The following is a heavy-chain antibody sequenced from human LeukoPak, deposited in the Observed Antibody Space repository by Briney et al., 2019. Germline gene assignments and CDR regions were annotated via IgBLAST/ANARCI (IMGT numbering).Heavy chain of an antibody. Sequence: SGTLSLTCAVSGGSISSNHWWSWVRQPPGKGLEWIGEIYHSGSTNYNPSLKGRVIISVDKSKNQLSLNLSSVTAADTAVYYCARDLGTVSQGYWGQGTLVTVSS. J-gene: IGHJ4*02. CDR3: ARDLGTVSQGY. D-gene: IGHD4-17*01. CDR2: IYHSGST. V-gene: IGHV4-4*02. CDR1: GGSISSNHW.